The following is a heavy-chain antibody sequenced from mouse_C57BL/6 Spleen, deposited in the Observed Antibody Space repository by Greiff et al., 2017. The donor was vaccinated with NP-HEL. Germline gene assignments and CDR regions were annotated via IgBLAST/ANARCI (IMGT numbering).Heavy chain of an antibody. J-gene: IGHJ4*01. CDR1: GYPFPRSW. Sequence: LQLQQSGSELVMPGASVKLSCTASGYPFPRSWMHCVKQRPGQGLEWIGENDPSDSYPNYNQKFKSKYTLTVDKSSSTAYMQLSSLTSEDSAVYYCARSGDLLYAMDYWGQGTSVTVSS. CDR2: NDPSDSYP. V-gene: IGHV1-69*01. CDR3: ARSGDLLYAMDY. D-gene: IGHD2-10*01.